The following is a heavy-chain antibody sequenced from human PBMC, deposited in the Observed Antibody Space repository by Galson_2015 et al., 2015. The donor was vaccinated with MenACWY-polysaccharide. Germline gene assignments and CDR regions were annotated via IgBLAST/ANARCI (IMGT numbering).Heavy chain of an antibody. CDR1: GGSISSSNYY. J-gene: IGHJ6*02. CDR3: ASRLAQVGIAGYGYGMDV. Sequence: LTCTVSGGSISSSNYYWGWIRQSPEKGLEWIGTISYSGSTYYNPSIKSRVTISVDTPKNQFSLKLSSVTAADTAVYYCASRLAQVGIAGYGYGMDVWGQGTTVTVSS. D-gene: IGHD2-15*01. CDR2: ISYSGST. V-gene: IGHV4-39*01.